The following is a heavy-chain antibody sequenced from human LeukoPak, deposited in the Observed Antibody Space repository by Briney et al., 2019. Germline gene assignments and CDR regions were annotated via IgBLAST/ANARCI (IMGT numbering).Heavy chain of an antibody. J-gene: IGHJ5*02. CDR3: ARSPCSGGSCYSDNWFDP. CDR1: GGSISSYY. CDR2: IYTSGST. V-gene: IGHV4-4*07. Sequence: PSETLSLTCTVSGGSISSYYWSWIRQPAGKGLEWIGRIYTSGSTNYNPSLKSRVTMSVDTSKNQFSLKLSSVTAADTAVYYCARSPCSGGSCYSDNWFDPWGQGTLVTVSS. D-gene: IGHD2-15*01.